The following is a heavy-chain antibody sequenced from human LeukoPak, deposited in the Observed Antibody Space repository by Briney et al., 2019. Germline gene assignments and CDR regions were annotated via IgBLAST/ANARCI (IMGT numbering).Heavy chain of an antibody. CDR1: GFTLSSYA. V-gene: IGHV3-30-3*01. D-gene: IGHD3-22*01. J-gene: IGHJ4*02. Sequence: AGGSLRLSCAASGFTLSSYAMHWVRQAPGKGPEWVAVISYDGSNKYYADSVKGRFTISRDNSKNTLYLQMNSLRAEDTAVYYCAREYYYDSSGYYDPETDYWGQGTLVTVSS. CDR2: ISYDGSNK. CDR3: AREYYYDSSGYYDPETDY.